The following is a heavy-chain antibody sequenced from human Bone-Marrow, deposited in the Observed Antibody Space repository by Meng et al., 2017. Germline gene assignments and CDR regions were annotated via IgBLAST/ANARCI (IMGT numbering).Heavy chain of an antibody. CDR1: GYTFTGYY. CDR3: ARAGNPPAAGEFDY. D-gene: IGHD2-2*01. CDR2: INPNSGGT. V-gene: IGHV1-2*02. J-gene: IGHJ4*01. Sequence: ASVKVSCKASGYTFTGYYMHWVRQAPGQGLEWIGWINPNSGGTNYAQKFQGRVTMTRDTSISTAYMELSTLRSDDTAVYYCARAGNPPAAGEFDYWGHGTLVTVSS.